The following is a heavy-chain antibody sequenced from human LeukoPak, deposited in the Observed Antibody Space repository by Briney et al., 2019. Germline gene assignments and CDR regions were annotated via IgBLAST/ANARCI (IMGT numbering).Heavy chain of an antibody. D-gene: IGHD1-20*01. J-gene: IGHJ5*02. CDR3: ARVGNWNFVPHEGPNWFDP. CDR2: MNPNSGNT. CDR1: GYTFTSYD. Sequence: ASVKVSCKASGYTFTSYDINWVRQATGQGLEWMGWMNPNSGNTGYAQKFQGRVTMTRNTSISTAYMELSSLRSEDTAVYYCARVGNWNFVPHEGPNWFDPWGQGTLVTVSS. V-gene: IGHV1-8*01.